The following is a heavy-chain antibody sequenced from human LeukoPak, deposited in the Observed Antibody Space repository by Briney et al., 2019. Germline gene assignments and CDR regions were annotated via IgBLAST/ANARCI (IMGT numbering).Heavy chain of an antibody. D-gene: IGHD2-2*01. CDR3: ARGPYCSSTSCKGSFDY. Sequence: SQTLSLTCTVSGGSISSGSYYWSWIRQPAGKGLEWIGRIYTSGSTNCNPSLKSRVTISVDTSKNQFSLKLSSVTAADTAVYYCARGPYCSSTSCKGSFDYWGQGTLVTVSS. V-gene: IGHV4-61*02. CDR2: IYTSGST. J-gene: IGHJ4*02. CDR1: GGSISSGSYY.